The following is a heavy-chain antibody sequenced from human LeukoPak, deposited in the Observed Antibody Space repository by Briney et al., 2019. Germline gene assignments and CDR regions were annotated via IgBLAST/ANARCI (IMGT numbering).Heavy chain of an antibody. J-gene: IGHJ1*01. CDR1: GFTFDDYA. Sequence: PGRSLRLSCAASGFTFDDYAMHWVRQAPGKGLEWGSGISWNSGSIGYADSVKGRFTISRDNAKNSLYLQMNSLRAEDTALYYCAKVGYCSSTSCEYFQHWGQGTLVTVSS. V-gene: IGHV3-9*01. D-gene: IGHD2-2*03. CDR2: ISWNSGSI. CDR3: AKVGYCSSTSCEYFQH.